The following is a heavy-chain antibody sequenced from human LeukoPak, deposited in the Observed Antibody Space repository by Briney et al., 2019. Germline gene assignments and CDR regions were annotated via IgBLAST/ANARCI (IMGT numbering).Heavy chain of an antibody. CDR2: ISSSSSYI. J-gene: IGHJ6*02. CDR3: ARDEGLYYGMDV. Sequence: GGSLRLSCAASGFTFSSDSMNWVRQAPGKGLEWVSSISSSSSYIYYADSVKGRFTISRDNAKNSLYLQMNSLRAEDTAVYYCARDEGLYYGMDVWDQGTTVTVSS. CDR1: GFTFSSDS. V-gene: IGHV3-21*01.